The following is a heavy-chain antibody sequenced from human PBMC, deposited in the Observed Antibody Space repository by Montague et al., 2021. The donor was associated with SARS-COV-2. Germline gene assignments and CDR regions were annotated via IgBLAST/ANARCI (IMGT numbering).Heavy chain of an antibody. CDR3: AKDIWDSSSFPRNDAFDM. CDR1: GFRFDDYA. J-gene: IGHJ3*02. Sequence: SLRLSCAASGFRFDDYAMHWVRQAPGKGLEWVSGISWNSVTIDYADSVKGRFTISRDNAENSLYLQMNSLRPEDTALYYCAKDIWDSSSFPRNDAFDMWGQGEMVTVPS. V-gene: IGHV3-9*01. CDR2: ISWNSVTI. D-gene: IGHD3-22*01.